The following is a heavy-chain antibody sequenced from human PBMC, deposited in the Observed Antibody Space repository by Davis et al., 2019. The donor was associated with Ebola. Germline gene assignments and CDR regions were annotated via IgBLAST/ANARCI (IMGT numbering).Heavy chain of an antibody. V-gene: IGHV3-23*01. CDR2: ISSSGGNT. CDR3: AKDADEDDYGLFDN. J-gene: IGHJ4*02. D-gene: IGHD4-17*01. CDR1: GFTFRSYW. Sequence: PGGSLRLSCAVSGFTFRSYWMSWVRQTPGKGLEWVSGISSSGGNTYYADSVNGRFTISTDTSKNTLFLQMNSLRVEDTAVYYCAKDADEDDYGLFDNWGQGALVSVSS.